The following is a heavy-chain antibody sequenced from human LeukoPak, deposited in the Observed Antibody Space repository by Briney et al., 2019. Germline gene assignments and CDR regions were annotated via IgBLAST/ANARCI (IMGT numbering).Heavy chain of an antibody. J-gene: IGHJ3*01. Sequence: PGGSLRLSCAASGFTFSSYWVHWVRQAPGKGLVWVSRINSDGSSTSYADSVKDRFTISRDNAKNTLYLQMNSLRAEDTAVYYCARTYYYDSMTFGGQGTMVTVSS. CDR3: ARTYYYDSMTF. D-gene: IGHD3-22*01. V-gene: IGHV3-74*01. CDR1: GFTFSSYW. CDR2: INSDGSST.